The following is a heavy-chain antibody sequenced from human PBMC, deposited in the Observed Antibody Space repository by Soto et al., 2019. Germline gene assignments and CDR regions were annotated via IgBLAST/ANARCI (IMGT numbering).Heavy chain of an antibody. CDR3: AKGRLRGSLRGYSRYGMDV. CDR1: GFTFSSYG. D-gene: IGHD3-16*01. V-gene: IGHV3-30*18. Sequence: QVQLVESGGGVVQPGRSLRLSCAASGFTFSSYGMHWVRQAPGKGLEWVAVISYDGSNKYYADSVKGRFTISRDNSKNTLYLQMNSLRAEDTAVYYCAKGRLRGSLRGYSRYGMDVWGQGTTVTVSS. J-gene: IGHJ6*02. CDR2: ISYDGSNK.